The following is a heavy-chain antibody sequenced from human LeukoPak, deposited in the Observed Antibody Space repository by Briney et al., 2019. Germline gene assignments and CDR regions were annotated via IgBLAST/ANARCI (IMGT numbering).Heavy chain of an antibody. V-gene: IGHV3-33*01. CDR1: GFTFGSYG. CDR3: ARDNWGDGGYYRTLDY. D-gene: IGHD3-22*01. Sequence: PGGSLRLSCAASGFTFGSYGIYRVRQAPGKGLEWVAGIRYDGSDRSYADPVKGRFTISRDNSKNTVDLQMNSLRAEDTAVYYCARDNWGDGGYYRTLDYWGQGTLVTVSS. CDR2: IRYDGSDR. J-gene: IGHJ4*02.